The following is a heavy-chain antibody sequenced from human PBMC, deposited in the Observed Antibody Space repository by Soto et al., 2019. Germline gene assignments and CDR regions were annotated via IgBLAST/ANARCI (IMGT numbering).Heavy chain of an antibody. CDR2: IYYSGST. CDR3: ARRYGGNLNWFDP. CDR1: GGSISSGGYY. V-gene: IGHV4-31*03. J-gene: IGHJ5*02. D-gene: IGHD2-15*01. Sequence: SETLSLTCTVSGGSISSGGYYWSWIRQHPGKGLEWIGYIYYSGSTYYNPSLKSRVTVSVDTSKNQFSLKLSSVTAADTAVYYCARRYGGNLNWFDPWGQGTLVTVSS.